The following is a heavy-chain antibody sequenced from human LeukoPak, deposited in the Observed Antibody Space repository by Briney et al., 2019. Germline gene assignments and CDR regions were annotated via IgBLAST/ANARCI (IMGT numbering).Heavy chain of an antibody. CDR2: IYYSGST. J-gene: IGHJ4*02. D-gene: IGHD3-10*01. CDR1: GGSVSSGGYY. CDR3: ARGAGITMVRGVPFDY. Sequence: SETLSLTCTVSGGSVSSGGYYWSWIRQHPGKGLEWIGYIYYSGSTYYNPSLKSRVTISVDTSKNQFSLKLSSVTAADTAVYYCARGAGITMVRGVPFDYWGQGTLVTVSS. V-gene: IGHV4-31*03.